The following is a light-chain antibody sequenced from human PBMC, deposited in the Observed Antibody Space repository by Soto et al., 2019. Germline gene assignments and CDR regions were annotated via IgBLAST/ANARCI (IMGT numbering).Light chain of an antibody. Sequence: QSVLTQPPSVSAAPGQKVTISCSGRRSNVGRNYVSWYQQLPGTAPKLLIYDNGKRSSGIPDRFSGSQSGTSATLGITGLQTGDEADYYCGTWDNSLSAVFGGGTKVTVL. V-gene: IGLV1-51*01. CDR1: RSNVGRNY. CDR3: GTWDNSLSAV. J-gene: IGLJ2*01. CDR2: DNG.